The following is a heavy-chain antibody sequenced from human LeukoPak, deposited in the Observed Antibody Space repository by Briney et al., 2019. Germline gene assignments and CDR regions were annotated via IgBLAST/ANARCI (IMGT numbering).Heavy chain of an antibody. V-gene: IGHV3-23*01. CDR2: ISASGAST. CDR3: ANQPSGDSSIP. Sequence: GGSLRLSCAASGFTFRNFAISSVRQAPGKGLEWVSGISASGASTYYADSVRGRFTISRDNSNNKLYLQMHSLRAEDTAVYYCANQPSGDSSIPWGQGTLVTVSS. J-gene: IGHJ5*02. D-gene: IGHD6-13*01. CDR1: GFTFRNFA.